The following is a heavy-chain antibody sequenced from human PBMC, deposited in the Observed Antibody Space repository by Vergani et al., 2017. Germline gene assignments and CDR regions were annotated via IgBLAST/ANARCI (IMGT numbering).Heavy chain of an antibody. Sequence: EVQLLQSEGAVVQPGGSLRLSCVASGFTFSSHAMSWVRQGPGKGLEWVSGISGSGGSTYYAGSVKGRFTISRDSSKNTLYLQMNSLSPGDTAVYYCAKANPRNRGYDYLYYYHAMDVWGQGTTVTVSS. J-gene: IGHJ6*02. V-gene: IGHV3-23*01. CDR2: ISGSGGST. CDR3: AKANPRNRGYDYLYYYHAMDV. CDR1: GFTFSSHA. D-gene: IGHD5-12*01.